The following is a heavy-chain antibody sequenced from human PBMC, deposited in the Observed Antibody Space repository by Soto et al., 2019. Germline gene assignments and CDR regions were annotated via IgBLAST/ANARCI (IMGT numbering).Heavy chain of an antibody. J-gene: IGHJ4*02. Sequence: SETLSLTCTVSGGSISSYCWSWIRQPPGKGLEWIGYIYYSGSTNYNPSLKSRVTISVDTSKNQFSLKLSSVTAADTAVYYCARTYGGYYDFWGQGTLVTVSS. CDR3: ARTYGGYYDF. V-gene: IGHV4-59*01. CDR1: GGSISSYC. CDR2: IYYSGST. D-gene: IGHD2-8*01.